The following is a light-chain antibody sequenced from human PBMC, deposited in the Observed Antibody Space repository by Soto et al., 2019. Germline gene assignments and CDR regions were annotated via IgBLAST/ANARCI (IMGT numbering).Light chain of an antibody. CDR3: QQYSNWPPIT. V-gene: IGKV3-15*01. CDR1: QSVSIH. Sequence: ETVMTQSPGTLSVSLGEIATLSFSASQSVSIHLALYQQKPGQAPRLLIYDTSTRATGIPARFSGSGSVTEFTLTISSLQSEDFAVYYCQQYSNWPPITFGQGTRLEIK. J-gene: IGKJ5*01. CDR2: DTS.